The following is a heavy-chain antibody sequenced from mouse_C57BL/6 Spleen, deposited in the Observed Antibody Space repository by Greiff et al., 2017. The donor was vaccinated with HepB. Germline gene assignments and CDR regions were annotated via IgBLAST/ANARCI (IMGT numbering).Heavy chain of an antibody. J-gene: IGHJ2*01. Sequence: LVESGPELVKPGASVKISCKASGYSFTDYNMNWVKQSNGKSLEWIGVINPNYGTTSYNQKFKGKATLTVDQSSSTAYMQLNSLTSEDSAVYYCASPHYGRDYFDYWGQGTTLTVSS. CDR2: INPNYGTT. CDR3: ASPHYGRDYFDY. V-gene: IGHV1-39*01. D-gene: IGHD1-1*01. CDR1: GYSFTDYN.